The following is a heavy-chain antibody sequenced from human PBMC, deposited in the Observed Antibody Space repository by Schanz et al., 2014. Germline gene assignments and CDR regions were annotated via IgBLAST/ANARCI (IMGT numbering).Heavy chain of an antibody. CDR3: AKQHGVIQQVSDY. V-gene: IGHV3-23*01. Sequence: EVQLLESGGTVVQPGGSLRVSCAASGFVFRTFAMGWVRQTPGKGLEWVSTLSGSGAGTFYADSVKGRFTISRDNSENTLYLQMNSLRAEDTAVYYCAKQHGVIQQVSDYWGQGTLVTVSS. CDR1: GFVFRTFA. J-gene: IGHJ4*02. D-gene: IGHD3-22*01. CDR2: LSGSGAGT.